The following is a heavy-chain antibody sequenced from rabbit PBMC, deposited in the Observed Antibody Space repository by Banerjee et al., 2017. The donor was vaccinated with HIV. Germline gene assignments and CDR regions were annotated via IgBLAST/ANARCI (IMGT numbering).Heavy chain of an antibody. CDR2: IDPVFDST. CDR3: VRFASLNDL. J-gene: IGHJ3*01. V-gene: IGHV1S7*01. Sequence: QLKESGGGLVQPGESLKLSCKASGFDFSSYYMSWVRQAPGKGLEWIAYIDPVFDSTYYASWVSGRFTIANNNAQNTVDLQMNSLTAADTATYFCVRFASLNDLWGQGTLVTVS. D-gene: IGHD2-1*01. CDR1: GFDFSSYY.